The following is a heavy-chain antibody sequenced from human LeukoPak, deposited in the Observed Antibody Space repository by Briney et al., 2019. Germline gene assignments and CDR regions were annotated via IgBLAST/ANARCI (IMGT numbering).Heavy chain of an antibody. V-gene: IGHV1-2*02. CDR3: ATTGGDIYYYYMDV. Sequence: ASVKVSCKVSGYTLTELSMHWVRQAPGQGLEWMGWINPNSGGTNYAQKFQGRVTMTRDTSISTAYMELSRLRSDDTAVYYCATTGGDIYYYYMDVWGKGTTVTISS. D-gene: IGHD3-16*01. J-gene: IGHJ6*03. CDR2: INPNSGGT. CDR1: GYTLTELS.